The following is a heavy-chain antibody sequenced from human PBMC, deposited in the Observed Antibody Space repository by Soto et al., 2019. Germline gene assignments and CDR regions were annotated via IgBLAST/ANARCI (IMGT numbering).Heavy chain of an antibody. D-gene: IGHD6-13*01. V-gene: IGHV4-61*01. CDR1: GDSISNSRFY. J-gene: IGHJ4*02. CDR2: IYYSGST. CDR3: ARAKRAAAGGRGFDY. Sequence: PSETLSLTCSVSGDSISNSRFYWSWIRQPPGKGLEWIGYIYYSGSTNYNPSLKSRVTISVDTSKNQFSLKLSSVTAADTAVYYCARAKRAAAGGRGFDYWGQGTLVTVSS.